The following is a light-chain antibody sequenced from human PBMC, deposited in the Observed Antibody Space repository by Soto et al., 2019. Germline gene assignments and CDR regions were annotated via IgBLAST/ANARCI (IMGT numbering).Light chain of an antibody. CDR1: QGISSY. Sequence: IQLTQSPSSLSASVGDRVTITCRASQGISSYLAWYQQKPGKAPKLLIYKASTLKSGVPSRFSGSGSGTEFTLTISSLQPDDFATYYCQQYNNYPWTFGQGTKVHI. CDR2: KAS. J-gene: IGKJ1*01. V-gene: IGKV1-9*01. CDR3: QQYNNYPWT.